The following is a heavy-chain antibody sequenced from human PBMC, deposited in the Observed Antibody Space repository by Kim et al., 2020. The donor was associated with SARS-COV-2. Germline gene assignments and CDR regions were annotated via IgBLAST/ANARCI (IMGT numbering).Heavy chain of an antibody. Sequence: ASVKVSCWASGYIFANYDINWVRQAPGQGLEWVGWVNPKSGNTHYAEKFQGRVTMTRSSSVSTAYMELRGLRSDDTAVYYCARGRSAFARVFDFWGQGNL. CDR1: GYIFANYD. CDR2: VNPKSGNT. V-gene: IGHV1-8*01. J-gene: IGHJ4*02. CDR3: ARGRSAFARVFDF. D-gene: IGHD3-10*01.